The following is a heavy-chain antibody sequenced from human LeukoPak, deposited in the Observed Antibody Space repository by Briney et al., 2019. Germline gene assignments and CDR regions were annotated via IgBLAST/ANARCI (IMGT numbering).Heavy chain of an antibody. J-gene: IGHJ4*02. CDR1: GGSISSYY. Sequence: SETLSLTCTVSGGSISSYYWSWIRQPAGKGLEWIGRIYTGGSTNYNPSLKSRVTMSVDTSKNQFSLKLSSVTAADTAVYYCARDPGSGWYNQIDYWGQGTLVTVSS. CDR2: IYTGGST. CDR3: ARDPGSGWYNQIDY. V-gene: IGHV4-4*07. D-gene: IGHD6-19*01.